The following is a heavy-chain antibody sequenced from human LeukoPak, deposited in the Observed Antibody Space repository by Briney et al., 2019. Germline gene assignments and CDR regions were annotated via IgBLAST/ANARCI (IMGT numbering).Heavy chain of an antibody. V-gene: IGHV4-39*01. CDR1: GGSIGSSSYY. CDR2: IYYSGST. CDR3: ARLPYCSGGSCYRRYYFDY. Sequence: SETLSLTCTVSGGSIGSSSYYWGWIRQPPGKGLEWIGSIYYSGSTYYNPSLKSRITISVDTSKNQFFLKLSSVTAADTAVYYCARLPYCSGGSCYRRYYFDYWGQGTLVTVSS. J-gene: IGHJ4*02. D-gene: IGHD2-15*01.